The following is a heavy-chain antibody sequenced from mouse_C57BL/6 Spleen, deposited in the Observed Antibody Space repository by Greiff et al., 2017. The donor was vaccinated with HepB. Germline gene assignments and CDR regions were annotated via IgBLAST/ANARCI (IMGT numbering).Heavy chain of an antibody. CDR2: INPSSGYT. V-gene: IGHV1-4*01. CDR3: ARPLTVNWYFDV. D-gene: IGHD4-1*01. J-gene: IGHJ1*03. CDR1: GYTFTSYT. Sequence: VQLVESGAELARPGASVKMSCKASGYTFTSYTMHWVKQRPGQGLEWIGYINPSSGYTKYNQKFKDKATLTADKSSSTAYMQLSSLTSEDSAVYYCARPLTVNWYFDVWGTGTTVTVSS.